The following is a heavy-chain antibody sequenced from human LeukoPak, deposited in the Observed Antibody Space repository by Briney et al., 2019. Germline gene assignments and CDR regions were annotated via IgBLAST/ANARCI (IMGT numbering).Heavy chain of an antibody. J-gene: IGHJ6*03. V-gene: IGHV1-8*01. CDR3: ARVDSSSWYHYYMDV. D-gene: IGHD6-13*01. CDR1: GYTFTSYD. Sequence: VASVRVSCKASGYTFTSYDINWVRQATGQGLEWMGWMNPNSGNTGYAQKFQGRVTMTRNTSISTACMELSSLRSEDTAVYYCARVDSSSWYHYYMDVWGKGTTVTVSS. CDR2: MNPNSGNT.